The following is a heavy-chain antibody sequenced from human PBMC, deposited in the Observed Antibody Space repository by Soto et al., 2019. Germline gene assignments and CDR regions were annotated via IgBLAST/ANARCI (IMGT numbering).Heavy chain of an antibody. J-gene: IGHJ5*02. CDR2: ISVYNGNT. Sequence: ASVKVSCKASGYTFTSSGISWVRQAPGQGLEWMGWISVYNGNTNYAQNFQGRVSMTTDTSTSTVYMELRNLRSGDTAVYYCARGVVVPAATGRTWFDPWGQGTLVTVSS. CDR3: ARGVVVPAATGRTWFDP. V-gene: IGHV1-18*01. D-gene: IGHD2-2*01. CDR1: GYTFTSSG.